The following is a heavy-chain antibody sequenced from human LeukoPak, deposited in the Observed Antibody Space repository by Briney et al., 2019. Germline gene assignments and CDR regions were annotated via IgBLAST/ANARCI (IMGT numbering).Heavy chain of an antibody. Sequence: GGSLRLSCAASGFPFSSYWMSWVRQAPGKGLEWVANIKQDGSEKYYVDSVKGRFTISRDNAKNSLYLQMNSLRAEDTAVYYCARLSAFYYYYMDVWGKGTTVTVSS. V-gene: IGHV3-7*01. J-gene: IGHJ6*03. CDR1: GFPFSSYW. CDR3: ARLSAFYYYYMDV. CDR2: IKQDGSEK.